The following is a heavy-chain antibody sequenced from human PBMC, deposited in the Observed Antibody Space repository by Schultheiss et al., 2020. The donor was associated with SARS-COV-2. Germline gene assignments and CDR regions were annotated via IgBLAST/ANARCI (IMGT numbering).Heavy chain of an antibody. CDR1: GFTFGDYA. J-gene: IGHJ4*02. CDR2: ISSSGSTI. Sequence: GGSLRLSCTASGFTFGDYAMSWFRQAPGKGLEWVSYISSSGSTIYYADSVKGRFTISRDNAKNSLYLQMNSLRAEDTAVYYCAKSNPDSPYPFDYWGQGSRVTVSS. D-gene: IGHD2-21*01. CDR3: AKSNPDSPYPFDY. V-gene: IGHV3-11*01.